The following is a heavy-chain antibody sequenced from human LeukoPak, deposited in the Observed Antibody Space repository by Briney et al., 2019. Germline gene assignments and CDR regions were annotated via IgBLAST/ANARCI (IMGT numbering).Heavy chain of an antibody. CDR2: VNPNCGGT. CDR3: ARDREYCASASCYRSRSDSGFDP. CDR1: GYIFTDHY. V-gene: IGHV1-2*02. D-gene: IGHD2-2*01. Sequence: ASVKVSCKASGYIFTDHYMHWVRQAPGQGLEWMGGVNPNCGGTSYAQRFQGRVTMTRDTAINTAYMELSGLRSDDTAVYYCARDREYCASASCYRSRSDSGFDPWGQGTLVTVSS. J-gene: IGHJ5*02.